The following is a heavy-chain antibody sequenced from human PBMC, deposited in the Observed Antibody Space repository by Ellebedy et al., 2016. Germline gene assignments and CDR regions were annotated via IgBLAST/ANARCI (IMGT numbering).Heavy chain of an antibody. CDR2: IYYSGST. Sequence: SETLSLXXTVSGGSIRSYYWSWIRQPPGKGLEWIGYIYYSGSTNYNPSLKSRVTISVDTSKNLFSLKLSSVTAADTAVYYCAGGGRSSYYYGMDVWGQGTTVTVSS. V-gene: IGHV4-59*01. CDR1: GGSIRSYY. CDR3: AGGGRSSYYYGMDV. D-gene: IGHD6-6*01. J-gene: IGHJ6*02.